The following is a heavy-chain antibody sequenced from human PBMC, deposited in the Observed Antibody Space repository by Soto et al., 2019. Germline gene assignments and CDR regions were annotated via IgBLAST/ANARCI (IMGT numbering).Heavy chain of an antibody. V-gene: IGHV4-30-4*08. J-gene: IGHJ6*02. D-gene: IGHD2-21*02. CDR1: GGSISYEYYH. CDR2: IHYSGSI. Sequence: QVQLQQSGPGLVKPSQTLSLTCTVSGGSISYEYYHWTWIRQSPGKGLEWIGYIHYSGSIIYNPSFKSRVTISVDTSKNQFTLQLSSVTAADTAVYFCAREGDGGDRDYYGLDVWGQGTTVTVSS. CDR3: AREGDGGDRDYYGLDV.